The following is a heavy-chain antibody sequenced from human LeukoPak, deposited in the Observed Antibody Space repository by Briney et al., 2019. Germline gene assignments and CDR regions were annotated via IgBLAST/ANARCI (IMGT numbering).Heavy chain of an antibody. D-gene: IGHD3-10*01. CDR2: INHSGST. Sequence: SETLPLTCAVYGGSFSGYYWSWIRQPPGKGLEWIGEINHSGSTNYNPSLKSRVTISVDTSKNQFSLKLSSVTAADTAVYYCATYPFRGATHYFDYWGQGILVTVSS. CDR1: GGSFSGYY. J-gene: IGHJ4*02. CDR3: ATYPFRGATHYFDY. V-gene: IGHV4-34*01.